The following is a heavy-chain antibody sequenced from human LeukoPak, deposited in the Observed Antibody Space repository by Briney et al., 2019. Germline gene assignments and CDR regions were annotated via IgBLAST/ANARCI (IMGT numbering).Heavy chain of an antibody. D-gene: IGHD3-22*01. CDR3: ARPGYYYDSSGYHYRDY. V-gene: IGHV4-39*01. CDR1: GGSISSSSYY. CDR2: IYYSGST. J-gene: IGHJ4*02. Sequence: PSETLSLTCTVSGGSISSSSYYWGWIRQPPEKGLEWVGSIYYSGSTYYNPSLKSRVTISVDTSKNQFSLKLSSVTAADTAVYYCARPGYYYDSSGYHYRDYWGQGTLVTVSS.